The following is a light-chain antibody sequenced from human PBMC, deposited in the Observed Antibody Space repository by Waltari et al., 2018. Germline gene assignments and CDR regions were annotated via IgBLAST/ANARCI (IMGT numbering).Light chain of an antibody. CDR2: AAS. Sequence: DIQMTQSPSSLSASVGDRVTITFRASQSISSYLNWYQQKPGKAPKLLIYAASSLQSGVPARFSGSVSGTDFTLTISSLQPEDFATYYCQQSYSTPPLTFGGGTKVESK. CDR1: QSISSY. V-gene: IGKV1-39*01. CDR3: QQSYSTPPLT. J-gene: IGKJ4*01.